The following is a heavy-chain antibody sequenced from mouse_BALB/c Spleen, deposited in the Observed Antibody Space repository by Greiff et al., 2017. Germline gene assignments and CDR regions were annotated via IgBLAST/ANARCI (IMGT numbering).Heavy chain of an antibody. CDR1: GFSLTGYG. Sequence: VQLKQSGPGLVAPSQSLSITCTVSGFSLTGYGVNWVRQPPGKGLEWLGMIWGDGGTDYNSALKSRLSISKDNSKSQVFLKMNSLQTDDTARYYCARDEGYYGGDAMDYWGQGTSVTVSS. V-gene: IGHV2-6-7*01. CDR3: ARDEGYYGGDAMDY. J-gene: IGHJ4*01. D-gene: IGHD1-1*02. CDR2: IWGDGGT.